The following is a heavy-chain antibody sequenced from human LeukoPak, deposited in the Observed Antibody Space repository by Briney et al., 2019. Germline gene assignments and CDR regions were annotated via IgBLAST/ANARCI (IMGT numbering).Heavy chain of an antibody. CDR2: INSDGSTI. D-gene: IGHD1-20*01. CDR1: GFTFSNDW. V-gene: IGHV3-74*01. CDR3: ARVTVSSSEVIFDY. Sequence: TGRSLRLSCAASGFTFSNDWMDWVRQAPGKGLGWVSRINSDGSTITYTDSVKGRLPISRDNAKNTLYLQMNSLRAEDTAVYYCARVTVSSSEVIFDYWGQGSLVTVSS. J-gene: IGHJ4*02.